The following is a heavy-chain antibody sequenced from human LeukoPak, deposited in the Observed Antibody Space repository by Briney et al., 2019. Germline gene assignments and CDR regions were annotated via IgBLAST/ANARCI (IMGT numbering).Heavy chain of an antibody. CDR2: IYYSGST. J-gene: IGHJ6*02. CDR1: GGSISSYY. CDR3: ARAGRAYYDFWSGYSTTGYGMDV. V-gene: IGHV4-59*12. D-gene: IGHD3-3*01. Sequence: SETLSLTCTVSGGSISSYYWSWLRQPPGKGLEWIGYIYYSGSTNYNPSLKSRVTISVDTSKNQFSLKLSSVTAADTAVYYCARAGRAYYDFWSGYSTTGYGMDVWGQGTTVTVSS.